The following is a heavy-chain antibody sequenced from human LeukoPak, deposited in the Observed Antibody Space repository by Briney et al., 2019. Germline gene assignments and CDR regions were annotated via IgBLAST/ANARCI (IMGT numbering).Heavy chain of an antibody. V-gene: IGHV4-39*07. J-gene: IGHJ4*02. D-gene: IGHD6-13*01. CDR3: ARDQGQLATDY. CDR2: IYYSGST. Sequence: SETLSLTCTVSGGSISSGFYYWAWIRQPPGKGLEWIGSIYYSGSTYYNPSLKSRVTISVDTSKNQFSLKLSSVTAADTAVYYCARDQGQLATDYWGQGTLVTVSS. CDR1: GGSISSGFYY.